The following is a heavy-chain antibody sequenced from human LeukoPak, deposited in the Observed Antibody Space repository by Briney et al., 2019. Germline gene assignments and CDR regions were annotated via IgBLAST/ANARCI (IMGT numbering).Heavy chain of an antibody. D-gene: IGHD6-13*01. Sequence: PGGSLRLSRAASGFSFSTYWMSWVRQTPEKGLEFVANINQDASVRNYMDSLKGRCTISRDNAKKSVYLEINSLRADDTAVYYCARDPGSSSFDLWGQGALVTVSS. CDR2: INQDASVR. CDR1: GFSFSTYW. J-gene: IGHJ4*02. CDR3: ARDPGSSSFDL. V-gene: IGHV3-7*01.